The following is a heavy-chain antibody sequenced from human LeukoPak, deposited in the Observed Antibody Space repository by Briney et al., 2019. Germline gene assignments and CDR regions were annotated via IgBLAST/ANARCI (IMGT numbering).Heavy chain of an antibody. CDR2: IIPFFGTA. CDR1: GGTFSSYA. J-gene: IGHJ4*02. Sequence: RASVKVSCKASGGTFSSYAISWVRQAAGQGLEWMGGIIPFFGTANYAQKFQGRVTITADESTSTAYMELSSLRSEDTAVYYCASGSWFGELYVQDYWGQGTLVTVSS. V-gene: IGHV1-69*13. D-gene: IGHD3-10*01. CDR3: ASGSWFGELYVQDY.